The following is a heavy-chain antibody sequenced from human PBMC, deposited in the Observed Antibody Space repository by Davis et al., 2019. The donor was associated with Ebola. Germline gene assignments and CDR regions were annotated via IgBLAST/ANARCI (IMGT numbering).Heavy chain of an antibody. V-gene: IGHV4-39*01. D-gene: IGHD6-13*01. CDR1: AGSISSSSYS. Sequence: MPSETLSLTCAVSAGSISSSSYSWGWIRQPPGKGLEWIGSIYYIGSTYYNPSLKSRVTISVDTSKNQFSLKLSSVTAADTTVYYCARLVGLRVTAAGLGGYFDYWGQGTLVTVSS. J-gene: IGHJ4*02. CDR2: IYYIGST. CDR3: ARLVGLRVTAAGLGGYFDY.